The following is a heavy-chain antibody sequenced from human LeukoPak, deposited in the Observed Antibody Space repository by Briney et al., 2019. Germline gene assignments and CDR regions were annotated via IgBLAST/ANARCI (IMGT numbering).Heavy chain of an antibody. D-gene: IGHD3-10*01. J-gene: IGHJ4*02. V-gene: IGHV4-61*02. CDR1: GGSISSGSYY. CDR3: ARVYSGIIDY. CDR2: IYYSGST. Sequence: TSQTLSLTCTVSGGSISSGSYYWSWIRQPAGKGLEWIGRIYYSGSTNYNPSLKSRVTISVDTSKNQFSLKLSSVTAADTAVYYCARVYSGIIDYWGQGTLVTVSS.